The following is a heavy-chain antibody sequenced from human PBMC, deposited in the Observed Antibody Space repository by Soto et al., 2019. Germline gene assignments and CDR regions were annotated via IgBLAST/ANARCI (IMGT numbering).Heavy chain of an antibody. J-gene: IGHJ6*02. CDR2: MAYDGSNK. D-gene: IGHD3-10*01. V-gene: IGHV3-30*18. CDR1: GFTFSSYG. CDR3: AKDLVGPQLLLWFGETRTDYGMDV. Sequence: PGGSLRLSCAASGFTFSSYGMHWFREAPVKGLEWVAVMAYDGSNKYDADSLKGRFTISRDNSTNTLYLQMNSLRAQDTPVSYCAKDLVGPQLLLWFGETRTDYGMDVWGQGTTVTVSS.